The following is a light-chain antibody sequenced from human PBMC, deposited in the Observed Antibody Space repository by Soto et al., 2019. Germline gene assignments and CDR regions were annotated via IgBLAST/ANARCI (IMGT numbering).Light chain of an antibody. CDR1: SAHNNYA. J-gene: IGLJ1*01. CDR2: LNSDGSH. V-gene: IGLV4-69*01. CDR3: QTWDAGILV. Sequence: QLVLTQSPSASASLGASVKLTCTLSSAHNNYAIAWHQQQPEKGPRYLMRLNSDGSHNKGDGIPDRFSGSSSGAERYLIISSLHSEDEADYYCQTWDAGILVFGTGTKLTVL.